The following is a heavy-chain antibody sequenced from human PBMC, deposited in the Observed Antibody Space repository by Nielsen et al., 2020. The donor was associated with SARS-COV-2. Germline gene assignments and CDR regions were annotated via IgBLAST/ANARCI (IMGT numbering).Heavy chain of an antibody. J-gene: IGHJ4*02. CDR2: IKQDGSEK. CDR3: ARVGTEWFGDLLGFDY. CDR1: GFTFSNYW. V-gene: IGHV3-7*01. D-gene: IGHD3-10*01. Sequence: GASLKISCAASGFTFSNYWMSWVRQAPGKGLEWVANIKQDGSEKYYVDSVKGRFTISRDNAKNSLYLQMNSLRAEDTAVYYCARVGTEWFGDLLGFDYWGQGTLVTVSS.